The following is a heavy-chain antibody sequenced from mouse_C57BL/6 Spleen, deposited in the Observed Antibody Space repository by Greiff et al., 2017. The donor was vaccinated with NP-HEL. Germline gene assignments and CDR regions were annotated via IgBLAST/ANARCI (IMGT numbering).Heavy chain of an antibody. CDR2: IDPSDSYT. Sequence: VQLQQSGAELVMPGASVKLSCKASGYTFTSYWMHWVKQRPGQGLEWIGEIDPSDSYTNYNQKFKGKSTLTVDKSSSTAYMQLSSLTSEDSAVYYCARGLRRGAYYAMDYWGQGTSVTVSS. J-gene: IGHJ4*01. CDR1: GYTFTSYW. V-gene: IGHV1-69*01. D-gene: IGHD2-4*01. CDR3: ARGLRRGAYYAMDY.